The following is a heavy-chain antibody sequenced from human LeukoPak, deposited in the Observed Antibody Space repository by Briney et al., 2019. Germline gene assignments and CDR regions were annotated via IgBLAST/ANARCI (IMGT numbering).Heavy chain of an antibody. CDR1: GFSFPDYA. Sequence: SLRLSCAASGFSFPDYAMHWVRQAPGKGLEWVSSISWNSGNIGYADSVKGRFTISRDNAKNSMYLQMNSLRAEDTVLYYCAKDIGPLTYHYDTSAYSGAFDYWGQGILVTVSS. V-gene: IGHV3-9*01. J-gene: IGHJ4*02. D-gene: IGHD3-22*01. CDR2: ISWNSGNI. CDR3: AKDIGPLTYHYDTSAYSGAFDY.